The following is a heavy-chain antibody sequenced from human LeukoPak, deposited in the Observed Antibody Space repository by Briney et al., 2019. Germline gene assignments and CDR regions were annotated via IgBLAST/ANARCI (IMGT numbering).Heavy chain of an antibody. Sequence: PSETLSLTCTVSGGSISGDYWSWIRQSPGKGLEWIAYIHSSGSTSYNPSLKSRVTISVDTSKNEFSLKLTSVNAADTAVYYCATDIVATRGIFYWGQGTLVTVSS. V-gene: IGHV4-59*01. D-gene: IGHD5-12*01. CDR1: GGSISGDY. CDR3: ATDIVATRGIFY. CDR2: IHSSGST. J-gene: IGHJ4*02.